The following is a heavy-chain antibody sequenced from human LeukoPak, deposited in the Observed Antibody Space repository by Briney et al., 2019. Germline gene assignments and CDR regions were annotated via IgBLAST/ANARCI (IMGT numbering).Heavy chain of an antibody. D-gene: IGHD6-19*01. V-gene: IGHV3-23*01. Sequence: GGSLRLSCAASGFTFSSYAMSWVRQTPEEGLEWVSVISGSGGSTYYADSVKGRFTISRDNSKNTLYLQMNSLRAEDTAVYYCAKSPSGWYALNYFDYWGQGTLVTVSS. CDR2: ISGSGGST. CDR3: AKSPSGWYALNYFDY. CDR1: GFTFSSYA. J-gene: IGHJ4*02.